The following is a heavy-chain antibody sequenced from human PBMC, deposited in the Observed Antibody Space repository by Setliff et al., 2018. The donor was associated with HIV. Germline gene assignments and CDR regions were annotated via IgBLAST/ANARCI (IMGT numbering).Heavy chain of an antibody. CDR1: GGSVGSGTYY. CDR2: FYYGGST. V-gene: IGHV4-61*01. Sequence: SETLSLTCTVSGGSVGSGTYYWNWIRQTPGKRLEWIGFFYYGGSTDYNPALKNRVAISVDTSRNRVSLKMTSVTAADTAVYYCARARLLGGFLSWGRGALVTVSS. CDR3: ARARLLGGFLS. D-gene: IGHD7-27*01. J-gene: IGHJ5*02.